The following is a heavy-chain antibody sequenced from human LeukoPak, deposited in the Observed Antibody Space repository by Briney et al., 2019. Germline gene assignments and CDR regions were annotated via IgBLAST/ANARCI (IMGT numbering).Heavy chain of an antibody. CDR3: AKDLVLFFGAT. V-gene: IGHV3-23*01. CDR2: IVSDGFNS. Sequence: PGGSLRPSCAASGFTFSSYPMNWVRQAPGKGLEWVATIVSDGFNSYYTDSVKGRFAISRDNSKQTIYLQMNSLRAEDTAVYYCAKDLVLFFGATRGQGTLVTVSS. J-gene: IGHJ4*02. D-gene: IGHD3-10*01. CDR1: GFTFSSYP.